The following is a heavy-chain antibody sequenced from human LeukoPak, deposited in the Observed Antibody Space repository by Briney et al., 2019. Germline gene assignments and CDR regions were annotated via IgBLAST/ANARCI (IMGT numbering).Heavy chain of an antibody. D-gene: IGHD5-24*01. CDR3: AREGEKGDGYNHGLDY. Sequence: GGSLRLSCAASGFTFSSYAMHWVRQAPGKGLEWVAVISYDGSNKYYADSVKGRFTISRDNSKNTLNLQMNSLRAEDTAVYYCAREGEKGDGYNHGLDYWGQGTLVTVSS. V-gene: IGHV3-30*14. J-gene: IGHJ4*02. CDR1: GFTFSSYA. CDR2: ISYDGSNK.